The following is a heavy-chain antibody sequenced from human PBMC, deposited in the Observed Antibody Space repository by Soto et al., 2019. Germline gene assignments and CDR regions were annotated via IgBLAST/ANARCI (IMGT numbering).Heavy chain of an antibody. CDR3: AKDLPYYYGSGSADAFDI. Sequence: PGGSLRLSCAASGFTFSSYAMSWVRQAPGKGLEWVSAISGSGGSTYYADSVKGRFTISRDNSKNTLYLQMNSLRAEDTAVYYRAKDLPYYYGSGSADAFDIWGQGTMVTVSS. V-gene: IGHV3-23*01. D-gene: IGHD3-10*01. CDR1: GFTFSSYA. CDR2: ISGSGGST. J-gene: IGHJ3*02.